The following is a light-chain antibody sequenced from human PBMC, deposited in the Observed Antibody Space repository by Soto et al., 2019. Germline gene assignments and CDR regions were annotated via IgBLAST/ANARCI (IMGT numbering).Light chain of an antibody. J-gene: IGLJ3*02. Sequence: ALTQPASVSGSPGQSITISCTGTSSNIGNYNVVSWYQLHPGKAPKLMIYEGSKRPSGVSYRFSGSKSGNTASLTISGLQAEDEADYYCYSYAGGGTWVFGGGTKLTVL. CDR3: YSYAGGGTWV. CDR2: EGS. V-gene: IGLV2-23*01. CDR1: SSNIGNYNV.